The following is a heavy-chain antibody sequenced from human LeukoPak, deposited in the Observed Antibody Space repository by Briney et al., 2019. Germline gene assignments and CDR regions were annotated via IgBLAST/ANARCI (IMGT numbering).Heavy chain of an antibody. CDR2: IIPIFGIA. D-gene: IGHD3-9*01. Sequence: ASVKVSCKASGGTFSSYAISWVRQAPGQGLEWMGRIIPIFGIANYAQKFQGRATITADKSTSTAYMELSSLRSEDTAVYYCARDLYDILTGYYYYGMDVWGQGTTVTVSS. J-gene: IGHJ6*02. V-gene: IGHV1-69*04. CDR3: ARDLYDILTGYYYYGMDV. CDR1: GGTFSSYA.